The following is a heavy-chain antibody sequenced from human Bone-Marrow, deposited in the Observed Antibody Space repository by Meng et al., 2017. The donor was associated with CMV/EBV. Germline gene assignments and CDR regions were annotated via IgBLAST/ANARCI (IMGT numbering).Heavy chain of an antibody. J-gene: IGHJ6*02. CDR3: ARGVVVPAAMYLPHYYYGMDV. V-gene: IGHV1-69*10. Sequence: SVKVSCKAPGGTFSSYAISWVRQAPGQGLEWMGGIIPILGIANYAQKFQGRVTITADKSTSTAYMELSSLRSEDTAVYYCARGVVVPAAMYLPHYYYGMDVWGQGTTVTVSS. CDR2: IIPILGIA. D-gene: IGHD2-2*01. CDR1: GGTFSSYA.